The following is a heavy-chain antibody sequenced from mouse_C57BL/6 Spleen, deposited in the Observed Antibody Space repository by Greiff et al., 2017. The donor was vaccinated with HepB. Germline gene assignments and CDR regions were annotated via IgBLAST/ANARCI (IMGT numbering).Heavy chain of an antibody. CDR3: ARDYGSRDAMDY. J-gene: IGHJ4*01. CDR1: GYAFSSYW. Sequence: QVHVKQSGAELVKPGASVKISCKASGYAFSSYWMNWVKQRPGKGLEWIGQIYPGDGDTNYNGKFKGKATLTADKSSSTAYMQLSSLTSEDSAVYFCARDYGSRDAMDYWGQGTSVTVSS. V-gene: IGHV1-80*01. CDR2: IYPGDGDT. D-gene: IGHD1-1*01.